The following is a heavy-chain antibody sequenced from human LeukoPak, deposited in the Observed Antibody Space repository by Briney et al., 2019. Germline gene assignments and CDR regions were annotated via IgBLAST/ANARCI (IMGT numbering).Heavy chain of an antibody. V-gene: IGHV4-34*01. CDR1: GGSFSDSY. J-gene: IGHJ4*02. D-gene: IGHD5-24*01. CDR2: IIRSGIT. CDR3: ARGNRAGYYFDY. Sequence: SETLSLTCADYGGSFSDSYWSWIRQAPGEGLEWIGEIIRSGITNYNPSLKSRATISIDTSKNQFSLRLSSVTAADTAVYFCARGNRAGYYFDYWGQGTLVTVSS.